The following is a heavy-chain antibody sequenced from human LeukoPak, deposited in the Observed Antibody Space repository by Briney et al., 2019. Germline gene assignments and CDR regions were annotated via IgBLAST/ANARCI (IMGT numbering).Heavy chain of an antibody. J-gene: IGHJ4*02. Sequence: GGSLRLSCAASGFIFSSYWMNWVRQFPGKGLEWVASIKQDGSEKYYVDSVKGRFTISRDNAKNSLYLQMNSLRADDTAVYYCAKSRNFDYDYWGQGTLVTVSS. D-gene: IGHD3-16*01. CDR2: IKQDGSEK. V-gene: IGHV3-7*05. CDR3: AKSRNFDYDY. CDR1: GFIFSSYW.